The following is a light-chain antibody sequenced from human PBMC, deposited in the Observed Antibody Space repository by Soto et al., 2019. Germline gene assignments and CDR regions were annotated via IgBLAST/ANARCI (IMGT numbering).Light chain of an antibody. Sequence: DIQMTQSPSTLSGSVGDRVTITCRASQSISNWLAWYQQKPGKAPRLLIYAASILQSGVPSRFSGSGSGTDSTLTISSLQPEDFATYYCLQDYSFPWTFGQGTKVDIK. V-gene: IGKV1-5*01. CDR2: AAS. CDR1: QSISNW. CDR3: LQDYSFPWT. J-gene: IGKJ1*01.